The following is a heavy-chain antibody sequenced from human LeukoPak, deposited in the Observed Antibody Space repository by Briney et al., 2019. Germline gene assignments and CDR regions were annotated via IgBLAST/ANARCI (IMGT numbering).Heavy chain of an antibody. J-gene: IGHJ5*02. CDR1: GGSISTYY. D-gene: IGHD4-17*01. V-gene: IGHV4-59*01. CDR2: IYYSRST. CDR3: ARDRPNDYGDYYAWFDP. Sequence: SETLSLTYTVSGGSISTYYWSWIRQPPGKGLEWIGYIYYSRSTNYNPSLKSRVTISVDTSKNQFSLKLSSVTAADTAVYYCARDRPNDYGDYYAWFDPWGQGTLVTVSS.